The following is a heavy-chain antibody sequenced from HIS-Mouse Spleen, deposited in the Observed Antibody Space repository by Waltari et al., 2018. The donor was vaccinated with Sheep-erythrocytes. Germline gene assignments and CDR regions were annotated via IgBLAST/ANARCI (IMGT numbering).Heavy chain of an antibody. CDR2: INHSGST. Sequence: QVQLQQWGAGLLKPSETLSLTCAVYGGSFSGYYWSWIRQPPGKGLEWIGEINHSGSTNYNPSRKSRVTISVDTSKNQFSLKLSSVTAADTAVYYCARGATGTYAFDIWGQGTMVTVSS. V-gene: IGHV4-34*01. CDR1: GGSFSGYY. J-gene: IGHJ3*02. CDR3: ARGATGTYAFDI. D-gene: IGHD1-1*01.